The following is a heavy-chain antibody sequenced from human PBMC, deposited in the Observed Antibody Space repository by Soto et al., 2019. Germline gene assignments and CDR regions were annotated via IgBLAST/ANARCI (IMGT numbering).Heavy chain of an antibody. V-gene: IGHV3-74*01. CDR1: GGTFSSAG. CDR2: IDSDGSTT. J-gene: IGHJ4*02. Sequence: WGSLRLPCASSGGTFSSAGVHWVRQAPGKGLVWVSRIDSDGSTTTYADSVRGRFTISRDNAKDTLYLQMNSLRAEDTAVYYCTRWFTYRNFAYFDYWGQGTQVTVSS. CDR3: TRWFTYRNFAYFDY. D-gene: IGHD3-10*01.